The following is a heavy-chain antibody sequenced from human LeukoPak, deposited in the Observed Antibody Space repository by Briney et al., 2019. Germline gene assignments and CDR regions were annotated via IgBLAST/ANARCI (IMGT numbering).Heavy chain of an antibody. J-gene: IGHJ6*03. D-gene: IGHD4-17*01. CDR1: GYTFTSYA. CDR3: ARDAVSYYYYYMDV. Sequence: ASVKVSCKASGYTFTSYAMHWVRQAPGQGLEWMGWINTNTGNPTYAQGFTGRFVFSLDTSVSTAYLQISSLKAEDTAVYYCARDAVSYYYYYMDVWGKGTTVTVSS. V-gene: IGHV7-4-1*02. CDR2: INTNTGNP.